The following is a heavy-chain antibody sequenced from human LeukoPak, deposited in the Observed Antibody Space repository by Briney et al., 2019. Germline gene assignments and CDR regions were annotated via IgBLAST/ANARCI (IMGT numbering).Heavy chain of an antibody. D-gene: IGHD2-2*01. V-gene: IGHV3-23*01. J-gene: IGHJ4*02. CDR2: ISGSGGST. CDR3: SSLLVVVVPAAREQADY. Sequence: GGTLRLSCAASGFTFSSYAMSWVSQAPGKGLEWVSAISGSGGSTYYADSVKGRFTISRDNSKNTLYLQMNSLRAEDTAVYYCSSLLVVVVPAAREQADYWGQGTLVTVSS. CDR1: GFTFSSYA.